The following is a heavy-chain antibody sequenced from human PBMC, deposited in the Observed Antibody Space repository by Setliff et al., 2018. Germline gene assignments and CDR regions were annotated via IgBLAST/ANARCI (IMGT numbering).Heavy chain of an antibody. CDR3: ARRPYQHYDSSGYSVNYYMDV. J-gene: IGHJ6*03. D-gene: IGHD3-22*01. CDR2: IYYSGTT. CDR1: GASINSSTFF. Sequence: PSETLSLTCIVSGASINSSTFFWGWIRQPPGKGLEWIGSIYYSGTTYYNPSVWSRVTISVDTSKNQFSLKLSSVTAADTAVYFCARRPYQHYDSSGYSVNYYMDVWGKGTTVTVSS. V-gene: IGHV4-39*01.